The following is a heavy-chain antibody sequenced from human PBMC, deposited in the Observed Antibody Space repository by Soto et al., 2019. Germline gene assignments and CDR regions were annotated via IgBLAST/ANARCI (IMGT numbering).Heavy chain of an antibody. V-gene: IGHV3-15*01. CDR1: VSPLTNAW. CDR2: IKSKTDGGTT. J-gene: IGHJ4*02. Sequence: GGSLRLSCAAPVSPLTNAWISRVRQASGKGLEGTGRIKSKTDGGTTDYAAPVKGRFTISRDDSKNTLYLQMNSLKTEDTAVYYCTTGLADYYDSSGYPPIYWGQGTLVTVSS. CDR3: TTGLADYYDSSGYPPIY. D-gene: IGHD3-22*01.